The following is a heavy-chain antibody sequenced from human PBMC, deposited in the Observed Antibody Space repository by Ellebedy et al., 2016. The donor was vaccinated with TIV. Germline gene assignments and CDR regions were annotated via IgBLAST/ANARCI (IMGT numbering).Heavy chain of an antibody. CDR2: ISSSGAI. CDR1: GFTFSAYS. Sequence: PGGSLRLSCAASGFTFSAYSMSWVRQAPGKGLEWLSYISSSGAIIYADSVKGRFTISRDNGKNSLYLQMNSLRDEDTAVYYCARDLMGDGRRGSDVYYWGQGTLVTVSS. J-gene: IGHJ4*02. D-gene: IGHD3-16*01. CDR3: ARDLMGDGRRGSDVYY. V-gene: IGHV3-48*02.